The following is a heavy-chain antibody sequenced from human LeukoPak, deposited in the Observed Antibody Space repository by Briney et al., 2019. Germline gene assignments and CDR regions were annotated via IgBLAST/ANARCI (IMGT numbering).Heavy chain of an antibody. CDR3: ARWVVATMFDY. CDR1: GFTFSSYA. J-gene: IGHJ4*02. CDR2: ISYDGSNK. V-gene: IGHV3-30*14. Sequence: GGSLRLSCAASGFTFSSYAMHWVRQAPGKGLEWVAVISYDGSNKYYADSVKGRFTISRDNSKNTLYLQMNSLSAEDTAVYYCARWVVATMFDYWGQGTLVTVSS. D-gene: IGHD5-12*01.